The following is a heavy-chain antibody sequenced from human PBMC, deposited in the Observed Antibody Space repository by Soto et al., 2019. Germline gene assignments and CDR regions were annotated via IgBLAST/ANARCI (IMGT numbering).Heavy chain of an antibody. CDR3: ARWAGVVKAAIVYYYYGMDV. V-gene: IGHV4-61*01. D-gene: IGHD2-2*02. CDR2: IYYSGST. J-gene: IGHJ6*02. CDR1: GGSFSSGSYY. Sequence: PXATLSLTCTVSGGSFSSGSYYWSWIRQPPGKGLEWIGYIYYSGSTNYNPSLKSRVTISVDTSKNQFSLKLSSVTAADTAVYYCARWAGVVKAAIVYYYYGMDVWGQGTTVTVSS.